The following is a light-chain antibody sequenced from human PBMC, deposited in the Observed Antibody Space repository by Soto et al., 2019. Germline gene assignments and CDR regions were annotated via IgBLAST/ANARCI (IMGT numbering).Light chain of an antibody. CDR1: QDIRSR. V-gene: IGKV1-12*01. CDR3: QQAHSFPWT. J-gene: IGKJ1*01. CDR2: GAS. Sequence: DIQMTQSSSSVSASMGDRVTIACRASQDIRSRLAWYQQKPGKAPKLLISGASSLQSGVPSRFSGSASGADFTLTISSLQPEDFATYYCQQAHSFPWTFGQGTKLEIK.